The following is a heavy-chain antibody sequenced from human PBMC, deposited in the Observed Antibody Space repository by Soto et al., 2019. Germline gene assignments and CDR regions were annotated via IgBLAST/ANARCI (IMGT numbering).Heavy chain of an antibody. CDR1: GYTFTSCD. CDR3: ARGSVHSYYDFWSGYFRSYYYYMDV. Sequence: ASAQVSSKASGYTFTSCDINWVRQATGQGREWMGWMNPNSGNTGYAQKFQGRVTMTRNTSISTAYMELSSLRSEDTAVYYCARGSVHSYYDFWSGYFRSYYYYMDVWGKGTTVTVSS. D-gene: IGHD3-3*01. CDR2: MNPNSGNT. J-gene: IGHJ6*03. V-gene: IGHV1-8*01.